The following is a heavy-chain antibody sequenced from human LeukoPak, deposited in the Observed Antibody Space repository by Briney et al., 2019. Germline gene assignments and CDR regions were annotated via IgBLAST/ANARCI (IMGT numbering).Heavy chain of an antibody. CDR2: MYTSGST. CDR3: AREPSTAAGTGRPLDY. J-gene: IGHJ4*02. Sequence: PSETLSLTCTVSGGSISSYFWSWIRQPAGKGLEWIGRMYTSGSTNCNPSLKSRVIMSVDTSKNQFSLNLSSATAADTAVYYCAREPSTAAGTGRPLDYWGQGTLVTVSS. CDR1: GGSISSYF. V-gene: IGHV4-4*07. D-gene: IGHD6-13*01.